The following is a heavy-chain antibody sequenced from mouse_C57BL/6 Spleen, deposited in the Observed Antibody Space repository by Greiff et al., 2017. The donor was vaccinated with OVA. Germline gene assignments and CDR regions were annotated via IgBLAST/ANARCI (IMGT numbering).Heavy chain of an antibody. CDR2: IDPEDGET. J-gene: IGHJ4*01. D-gene: IGHD3-2*02. Sequence: EVQRVESGAELVKPGASVKLSCTASGFNIKDYYMHWVKQRTEQGLEWIGRIDPEDGETKYAPKFQGKATITADTSSNTAYLQLSSLTSEDTAVYDCASLDSSGYVGDAMDYWGQGTSVTVSS. V-gene: IGHV14-2*01. CDR3: ASLDSSGYVGDAMDY. CDR1: GFNIKDYY.